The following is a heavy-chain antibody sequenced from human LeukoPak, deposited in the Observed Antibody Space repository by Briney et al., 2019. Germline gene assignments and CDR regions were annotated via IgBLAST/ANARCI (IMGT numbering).Heavy chain of an antibody. CDR2: INHSGST. J-gene: IGHJ1*01. CDR3: ARGGYCSSTSCRGPEYFQH. D-gene: IGHD2-2*01. V-gene: IGHV4-34*01. Sequence: SETLSLACAVYGGSFSGYYWSWIRQPPGKGLEWIGEINHSGSTNYNPSLKSRVTISVDTSKNQFSLKLSSVTAADTAVYYCARGGYCSSTSCRGPEYFQHWGQGTLVTVSS. CDR1: GGSFSGYY.